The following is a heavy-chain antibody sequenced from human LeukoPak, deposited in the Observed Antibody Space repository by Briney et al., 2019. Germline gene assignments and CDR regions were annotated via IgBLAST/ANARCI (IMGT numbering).Heavy chain of an antibody. CDR2: INHSGST. CDR3: ARSGSSGPPPL. CDR1: GGSIRSSSYY. Sequence: SETLSLTCTVSGGSIRSSSYYWGWIRQPPGKGLEWIGEINHSGSTNYNPSLKSRVTVSVDTSKNQFSLRLTSVTAADTAVYYCARSGSSGPPPLWGQGIMVTVSS. D-gene: IGHD6-19*01. J-gene: IGHJ3*01. V-gene: IGHV4-39*07.